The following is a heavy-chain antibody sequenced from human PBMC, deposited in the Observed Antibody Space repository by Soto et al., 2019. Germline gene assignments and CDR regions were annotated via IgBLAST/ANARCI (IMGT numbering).Heavy chain of an antibody. CDR3: ARDRRQYYYDSSGYYYSPYYFDY. V-gene: IGHV1-69*13. J-gene: IGHJ4*02. Sequence: ASLKVSCKASGGTFSSYAISGVRQAHGQRLEWMGGIIPIFGTANYAQKFQGRVTITADESTSTAYMELSSLRSEDTAVYYCARDRRQYYYDSSGYYYSPYYFDYWGQGTLVTVSS. CDR1: GGTFSSYA. D-gene: IGHD3-22*01. CDR2: IIPIFGTA.